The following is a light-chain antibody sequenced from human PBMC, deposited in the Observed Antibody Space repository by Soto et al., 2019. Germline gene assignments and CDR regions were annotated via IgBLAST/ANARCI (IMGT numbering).Light chain of an antibody. Sequence: SVLPQPPSASGSPGQSVTISCTGTSSDVGDYNYVSWYQQHPGKAPKLMIYEVSKRPSGVPHRFSGSKSGNTASLTVSGLQAEDEADYYCSSYAGTNNFVVFGTGTKVTVL. CDR2: EVS. CDR3: SSYAGTNNFVV. CDR1: SSDVGDYNY. J-gene: IGLJ1*01. V-gene: IGLV2-8*01.